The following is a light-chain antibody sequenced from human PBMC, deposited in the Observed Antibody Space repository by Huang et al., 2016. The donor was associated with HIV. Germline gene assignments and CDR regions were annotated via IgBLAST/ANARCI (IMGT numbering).Light chain of an antibody. J-gene: IGKJ1*01. CDR3: QQYSSYSSWT. V-gene: IGKV1-5*03. CDR2: KAS. CDR1: QSVSDW. Sequence: IQMTQSPSTLSASVGDRVTITCRASQSVSDWLAWYQQKPGKAPDLLIYKASNLEDGVPLRFSGTVSGTECTLTISSLQSDDAATYYCQQYSSYSSWTFGQGTRVQIK.